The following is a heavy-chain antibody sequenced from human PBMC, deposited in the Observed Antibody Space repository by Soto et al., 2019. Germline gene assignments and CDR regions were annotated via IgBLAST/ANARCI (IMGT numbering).Heavy chain of an antibody. CDR1: GGSISSSSYY. V-gene: IGHV4-39*01. CDR2: IYYSGST. Sequence: PSETLSLTCTVSGGSISSSSYYWGWIRQPPGKGLEWIGSIYYSGSTYYNPSLKSRVTISVDTSKNQFSLKLSSVTAADTAVYYCALSSGGFWSGYLGYWGQGTLVTVSS. D-gene: IGHD3-3*01. CDR3: ALSSGGFWSGYLGY. J-gene: IGHJ4*02.